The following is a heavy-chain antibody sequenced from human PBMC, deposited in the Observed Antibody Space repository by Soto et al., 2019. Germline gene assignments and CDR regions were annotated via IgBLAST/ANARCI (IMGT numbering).Heavy chain of an antibody. Sequence: GGSLRLSCAGSGFTFSSYSMNWVRQAPGKGLEWVSSISSSSSYIYYADSVKGRFTISRDNAKNSLYLQMNSLRAEDTAVYYCAGYRRRYTDSHTWGKGTMVTVSS. D-gene: IGHD1-26*01. CDR2: ISSSSSYI. CDR3: AGYRRRYTDSHT. J-gene: IGHJ5*02. CDR1: GFTFSSYS. V-gene: IGHV3-21*01.